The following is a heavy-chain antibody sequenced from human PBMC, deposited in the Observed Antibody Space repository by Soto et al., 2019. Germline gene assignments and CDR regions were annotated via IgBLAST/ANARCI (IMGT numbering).Heavy chain of an antibody. D-gene: IGHD2-2*01. CDR2: ISSSSSTI. Sequence: GGSLRLSCAASGFTFSSYSMNWVRQAPGKGLEWVSYISSSSSTIYYADSVTGRFTISRDNAKNSLYLQMNSLREEDTAVYYCARQRTLDVWGQGTTVTVSS. CDR3: ARQRTLDV. J-gene: IGHJ6*02. V-gene: IGHV3-48*02. CDR1: GFTFSSYS.